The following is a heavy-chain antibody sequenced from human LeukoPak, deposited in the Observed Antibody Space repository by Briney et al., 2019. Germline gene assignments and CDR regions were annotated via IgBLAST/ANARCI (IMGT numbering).Heavy chain of an antibody. Sequence: SETLSLTCTVSGGSIRSGDYSWNWIRQHPGKGLEWIGYIYYSGSTYYNPSLTSRVTMSVDTSKNQFSLKLSSVTAADTAIYYCTRDHTETSSLNFRNYYYYGMDIWGQGTTVIVSS. CDR1: GGSIRSGDYS. CDR2: IYYSGST. D-gene: IGHD4-11*01. V-gene: IGHV4-31*03. CDR3: TRDHTETSSLNFRNYYYYGMDI. J-gene: IGHJ6*02.